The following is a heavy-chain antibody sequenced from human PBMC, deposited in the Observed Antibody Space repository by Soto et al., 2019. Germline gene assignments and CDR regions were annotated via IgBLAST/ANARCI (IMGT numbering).Heavy chain of an antibody. D-gene: IGHD1-20*01. V-gene: IGHV1-8*01. CDR2: MNPNSGNT. CDR1: GYSFSDYD. J-gene: IGHJ5*02. CDR3: ARDNRYNWNDEGWFDP. Sequence: QVQLVQSGAEVKKPGASVEVSCKASGYSFSDYDINWVRQATGQGPEWMGWMNPNSGNTGYAQKFQSRVTMTRNTSINTAYMELSSLGSEDTAVYYCARDNRYNWNDEGWFDPWGQGNLVTVSS.